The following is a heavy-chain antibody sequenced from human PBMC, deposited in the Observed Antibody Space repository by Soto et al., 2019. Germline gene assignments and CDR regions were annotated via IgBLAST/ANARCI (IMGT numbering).Heavy chain of an antibody. J-gene: IGHJ4*02. CDR3: ARSDRRD. V-gene: IGHV4-59*13. Sequence: SETLSLTCAVYGGSFSDYYWTWIRQPPGKGLEWIGYIYYSGSTNYNPSLKSRVTISVDTSKNQFSLKLSSVTAADTAVYYCARSDRRDSGQGTLVTVSS. CDR1: GGSFSDYY. CDR2: IYYSGST.